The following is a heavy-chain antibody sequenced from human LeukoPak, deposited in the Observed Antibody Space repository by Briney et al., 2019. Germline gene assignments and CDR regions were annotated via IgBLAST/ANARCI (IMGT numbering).Heavy chain of an antibody. V-gene: IGHV3-9*01. J-gene: IGHJ4*02. D-gene: IGHD3-22*01. Sequence: GGSLRLSCAASGFTFDDYAMHWVRQAPGKGLEWVSGISWNSGSIGYADSVKGRFTISRDNAKNSLYLQMNSLRAEDTALYYCAKGRNGLVDYWGQGTLVTVSS. CDR2: ISWNSGSI. CDR3: AKGRNGLVDY. CDR1: GFTFDDYA.